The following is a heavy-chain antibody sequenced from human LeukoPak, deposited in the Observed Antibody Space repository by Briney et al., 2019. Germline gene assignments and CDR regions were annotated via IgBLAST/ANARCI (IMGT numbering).Heavy chain of an antibody. J-gene: IGHJ3*02. CDR3: ARDRGGGAFDI. Sequence: PGGSLRLSCAPSGFTFRSYWMHWVRQAPGKGLVWVSRINSDGSSTSYADSVKGRFTTSRDNAKNTLYLQMNSLRAEDTAVYHCARDRGGGAFDILGQGTMVTVSS. CDR1: GFTFRSYW. D-gene: IGHD3-10*01. CDR2: INSDGSST. V-gene: IGHV3-74*01.